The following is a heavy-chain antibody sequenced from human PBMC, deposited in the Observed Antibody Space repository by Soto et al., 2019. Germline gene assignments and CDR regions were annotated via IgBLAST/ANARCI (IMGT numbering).Heavy chain of an antibody. D-gene: IGHD6-13*01. Sequence: QVQLVQSGAEVKKPGSSVKVSCKASGGTFSSYTISWVRQAPGQGLEWMGRIIPILGIANYAQNFQGSVTISEDKYTSTAYMELSRLTTEDTDVYYRARTTLVTQVSDHRGQGTLVTVSS. J-gene: IGHJ4*02. CDR3: ARTTLVTQVSDH. V-gene: IGHV1-69*02. CDR1: GGTFSSYT. CDR2: IIPILGIA.